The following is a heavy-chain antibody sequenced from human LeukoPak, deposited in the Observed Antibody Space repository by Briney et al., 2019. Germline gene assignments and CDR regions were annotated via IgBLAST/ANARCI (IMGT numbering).Heavy chain of an antibody. V-gene: IGHV4-59*01. J-gene: IGHJ5*02. CDR2: IYYSGST. CDR3: ARNDYSNYYLPFFDP. Sequence: SETLSLTCTVSGGSISSYYWSWIRQPPGKGLEWIGCIYYSGSTNYNPSLKSRVTISVDTSKNQFSLKLSSVTAADTAVYYCARNDYSNYYLPFFDPWGQGTLVTVSS. D-gene: IGHD4-11*01. CDR1: GGSISSYY.